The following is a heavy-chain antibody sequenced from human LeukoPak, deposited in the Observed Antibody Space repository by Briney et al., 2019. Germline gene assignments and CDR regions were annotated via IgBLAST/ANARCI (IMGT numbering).Heavy chain of an antibody. CDR2: IYYSGSP. J-gene: IGHJ4*02. Sequence: SETLSLTCTVSGGSISSSSYYWGWIRQPPGKGLEWIGYIYYSGSPNYNPSLKSRVTISIDTSKNQFSLKMRSVTAADTAMYYCASHSSLEASSSSWDRDFNYWGQGTLVTVSS. V-gene: IGHV4-61*05. D-gene: IGHD6-13*01. CDR1: GGSISSSSYY. CDR3: ASHSSLEASSSSWDRDFNY.